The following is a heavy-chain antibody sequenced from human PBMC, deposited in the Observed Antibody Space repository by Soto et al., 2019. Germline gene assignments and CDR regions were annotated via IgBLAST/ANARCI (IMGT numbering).Heavy chain of an antibody. V-gene: IGHV1-46*01. J-gene: IGHJ6*04. CDR2: INPSGGST. D-gene: IGHD5-18*01. CDR3: ARRAYNYANMDV. CDR1: GYTFTTYY. Sequence: QVQLVQSGAEVKKPGASVKVSCETSGYTFTTYYMHWVRRAPGQGLEWMGMINPSGGSTSYAQTFQGRVTMTRDTSTRTIYMELSSLRRDATAIYYCARRAYNYANMDVWGKGTPVTVS.